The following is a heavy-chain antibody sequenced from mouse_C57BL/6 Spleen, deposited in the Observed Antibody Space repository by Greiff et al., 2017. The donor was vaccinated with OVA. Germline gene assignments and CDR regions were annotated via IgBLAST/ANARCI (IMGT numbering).Heavy chain of an antibody. CDR2: IDPSDSET. D-gene: IGHD4-1*01. CDR3: ARGKNWDWYFDV. Sequence: VQLQQPGAELVRPGSSVKLSCKASGYTFTSYWMHWVKQRPIQGLEWIGNIDPSDSETHYNQKFKDKATLTVDKSSSTAYMQLSSLTSEDSAVYYCARGKNWDWYFDVWGTGTTVTVSS. V-gene: IGHV1-52*01. J-gene: IGHJ1*03. CDR1: GYTFTSYW.